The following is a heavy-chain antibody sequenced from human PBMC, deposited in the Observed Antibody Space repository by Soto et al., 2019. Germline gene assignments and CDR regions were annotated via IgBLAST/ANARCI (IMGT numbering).Heavy chain of an antibody. J-gene: IGHJ6*02. Sequence: ASVKVSCKASGYTFTSYAMHWVRQAPGQRLEWMGWINAGNGNTKYSQKFQGRVTITRDTSASTAYMELSSLRSEDTAVYYCARSLVVVAAMGPHAYYYGMEVWGQGTTVTVSS. CDR1: GYTFTSYA. V-gene: IGHV1-3*01. D-gene: IGHD2-21*02. CDR3: ARSLVVVAAMGPHAYYYGMEV. CDR2: INAGNGNT.